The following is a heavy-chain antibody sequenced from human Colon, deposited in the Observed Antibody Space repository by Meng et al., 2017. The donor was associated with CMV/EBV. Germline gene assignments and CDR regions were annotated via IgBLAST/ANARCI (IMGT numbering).Heavy chain of an antibody. Sequence: GESLKISCAASGFTFSSYSMNWVRQAPGKGLEWVANIRQDGNEIYYVDSVKGRFTISRDNAKSSLYLQMNSLRADDTAVYYCARPRGYCSGGSCFPSDYWGQGTLVTVSS. J-gene: IGHJ4*02. CDR1: GFTFSSYS. D-gene: IGHD2-15*01. CDR2: IRQDGNEI. CDR3: ARPRGYCSGGSCFPSDY. V-gene: IGHV3-7*01.